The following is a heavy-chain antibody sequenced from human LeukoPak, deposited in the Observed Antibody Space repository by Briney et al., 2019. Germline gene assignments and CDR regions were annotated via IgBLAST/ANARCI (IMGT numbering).Heavy chain of an antibody. CDR2: ISSSSSDI. V-gene: IGHV3-21*04. D-gene: IGHD3-10*01. J-gene: IGHJ4*02. CDR3: ARDDYGSGSWNGY. Sequence: PGGSLRLSRSASGFTFSSYEVNWGRQAPGKGLEWVSSISSSSSDIYYADSVKGRFTISRDNAKNYLYLQMNSLRAEDTGLYYCARDDYGSGSWNGYWGQGTLVTVSS. CDR1: GFTFSSYE.